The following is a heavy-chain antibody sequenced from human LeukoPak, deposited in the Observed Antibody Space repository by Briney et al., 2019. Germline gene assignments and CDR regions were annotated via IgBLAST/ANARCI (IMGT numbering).Heavy chain of an antibody. CDR2: IYYSGST. CDR3: ARVIVPAAVVNWFDP. Sequence: SETLSLTCTVSCGPKCCGPYHYRWIPQPPWTVLKWTRYIYYSGSTYYNPSLKSRVTISVDTSKNQFSLKLSSVTAADTAVYYCARVIVPAAVVNWFDPWGQGTLVTVSS. D-gene: IGHD2-2*01. V-gene: IGHV4-30-4*01. J-gene: IGHJ5*02. CDR1: CGPKCCGPYH.